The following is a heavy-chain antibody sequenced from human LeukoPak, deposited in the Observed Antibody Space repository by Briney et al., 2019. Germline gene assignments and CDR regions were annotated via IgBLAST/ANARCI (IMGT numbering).Heavy chain of an antibody. CDR1: GFTFRSYE. V-gene: IGHV3-48*02. CDR2: ISSSSSTI. D-gene: IGHD5-18*01. CDR3: ARDPEYSYGKWFDY. J-gene: IGHJ4*02. Sequence: GGSLRLSCAASGFTFRSYEMNWVRQAPGKGLEWVSYISSSSSTIYYADSVKGRFTISRDNAKNSLYLQMNSLRDEDTAVYYCARDPEYSYGKWFDYWGQGTLVTVSS.